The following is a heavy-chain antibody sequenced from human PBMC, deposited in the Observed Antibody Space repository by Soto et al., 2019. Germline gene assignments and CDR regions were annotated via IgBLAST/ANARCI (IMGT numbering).Heavy chain of an antibody. CDR3: ARHQAGSGNSNFDF. J-gene: IGHJ4*02. V-gene: IGHV5-10-1*01. Sequence: PGESLKISCQAFEHSFPIFWISWVRQMPGEGLEWMGRIDPSDSFATYSPSFQGHVTISADKSTRIVYLQWNSLKASDTATYYCARHQAGSGNSNFDFWGQGTQVTVSS. D-gene: IGHD3-10*01. CDR2: IDPSDSFA. CDR1: EHSFPIFW.